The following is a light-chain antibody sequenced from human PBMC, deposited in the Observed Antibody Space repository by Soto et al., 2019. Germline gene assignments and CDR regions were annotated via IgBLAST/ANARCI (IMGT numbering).Light chain of an antibody. Sequence: EIVLTQSPATLSLSPGERATLSCRASQSVSPYLAWYQHKPGQAPRLLIYDVSYRPTGIPARFSGSGSGTDFTLTISSLEPEDFAFYYCQQCNDWPRTFGQGTKVEVK. J-gene: IGKJ1*01. CDR1: QSVSPY. V-gene: IGKV3-11*01. CDR3: QQCNDWPRT. CDR2: DVS.